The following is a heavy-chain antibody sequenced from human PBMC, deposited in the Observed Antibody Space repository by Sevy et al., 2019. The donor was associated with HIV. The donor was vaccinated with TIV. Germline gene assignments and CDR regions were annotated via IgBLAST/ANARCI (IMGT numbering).Heavy chain of an antibody. CDR2: IKQDGSEK. D-gene: IGHD5-12*01. Sequence: GGSLRLSCAASGFTFSSYWMSWVRQAPGKGLEWVANIKQDGSEKYYVHSVKGRFTISRDNAKNSLYLQMNSLRAEDTAVYYCARSRDGYNYLKGEENYYYYMDVWGKGTTVTVSS. CDR1: GFTFSSYW. J-gene: IGHJ6*03. CDR3: ARSRDGYNYLKGEENYYYYMDV. V-gene: IGHV3-7*01.